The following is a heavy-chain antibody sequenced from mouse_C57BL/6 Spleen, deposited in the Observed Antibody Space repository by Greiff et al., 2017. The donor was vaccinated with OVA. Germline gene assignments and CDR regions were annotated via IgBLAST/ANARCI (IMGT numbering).Heavy chain of an antibody. CDR1: GYTFTDYY. Sequence: EVQLQQSGPELVKPGASVKISCKASGYTFTDYYMNWVKQSHGKSLEWIGDINPNNGGTSYNQKFKGKATLTVDKSSSTAYMELRSLTSEDSAVYYCARPVYYGNYPYYWGQGTTLTVSS. CDR3: ARPVYYGNYPYY. V-gene: IGHV1-26*01. CDR2: INPNNGGT. J-gene: IGHJ2*01. D-gene: IGHD2-1*01.